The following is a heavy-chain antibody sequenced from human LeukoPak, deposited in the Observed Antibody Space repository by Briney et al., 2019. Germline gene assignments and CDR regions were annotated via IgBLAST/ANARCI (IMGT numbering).Heavy chain of an antibody. D-gene: IGHD3-10*01. J-gene: IGHJ5*02. CDR3: ARKNYYGSGSYYAPSEGINWFDP. CDR2: INWNGGST. CDR1: GFTFDDYG. Sequence: GGSLRLSCAASGFTFDDYGMSWVRQAPGKGLERVSGINWNGGSTGYADSVKGRFTISRDNAKNSLYLRMNSLRAEDTALYYCARKNYYGSGSYYAPSEGINWFDPWGQGTLVTVSS. V-gene: IGHV3-20*04.